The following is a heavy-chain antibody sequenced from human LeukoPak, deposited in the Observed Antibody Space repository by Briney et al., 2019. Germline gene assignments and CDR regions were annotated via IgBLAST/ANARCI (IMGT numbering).Heavy chain of an antibody. CDR2: IYYSGST. V-gene: IGHV4-59*01. CDR1: GGSISSYY. J-gene: IGHJ6*03. D-gene: IGHD3-22*01. CDR3: ARDRYDSSGFGYYYYMDV. Sequence: SETLYLTCTVSGGSISSYYWSWIRQPPGKGLEWIGYIYYSGSTNYNPSLKSRVTISVDTSKNQFSLKLSSVTAADTAVYYCARDRYDSSGFGYYYYMDVWGKGTTVTVSS.